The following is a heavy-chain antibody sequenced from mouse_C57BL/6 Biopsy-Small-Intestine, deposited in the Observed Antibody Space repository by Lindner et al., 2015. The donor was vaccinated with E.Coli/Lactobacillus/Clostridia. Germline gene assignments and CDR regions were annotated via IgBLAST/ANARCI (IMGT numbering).Heavy chain of an antibody. J-gene: IGHJ1*03. CDR1: GFTFSDYG. CDR3: ARRIWYFDV. CDR2: ISSGSRTI. Sequence: VQLQEVWGGLVKPEGPSKLSCAASGFTFSDYGMHWVRQAPEKGLEWVAYISSGSRTIFYADTVKGRFTISRDNAKNTLFLQMTSLRSEDTAMYYCARRIWYFDVWGTGTTVTVSS. V-gene: IGHV5-17*01.